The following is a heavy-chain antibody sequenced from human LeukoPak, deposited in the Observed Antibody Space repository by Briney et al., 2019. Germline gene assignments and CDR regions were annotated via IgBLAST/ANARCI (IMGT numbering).Heavy chain of an antibody. CDR1: GFTFRTYW. CDR3: SRETLRFSGDY. J-gene: IGHJ4*02. Sequence: GGSLRLSCAASGFTFRTYWLSWVRQAPGKGLGGVANINEDGSETYYVDSVKGRFTISRDNAKNSLYLQMSSLRVEDTAMYYCSRETLRFSGDYWGQGTLVTVSS. CDR2: INEDGSET. V-gene: IGHV3-7*01. D-gene: IGHD3-3*01.